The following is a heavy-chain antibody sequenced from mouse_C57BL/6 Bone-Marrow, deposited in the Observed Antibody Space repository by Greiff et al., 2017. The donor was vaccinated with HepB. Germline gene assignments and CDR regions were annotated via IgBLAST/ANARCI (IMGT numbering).Heavy chain of an antibody. V-gene: IGHV8-8*01. Sequence: QVTLKVCGPGILQPSQTLSLTCSFSGFSLSTFGMGVGWIRQPSGKGLEWLAHIWWDDDKYYNPALKSQLTISKDTSKNQVFLKIANVDTADTATYYCARIPYYYGSSAWFAYWGQGTLVTVSA. CDR2: IWWDDDK. D-gene: IGHD1-1*01. CDR3: ARIPYYYGSSAWFAY. CDR1: GFSLSTFGMG. J-gene: IGHJ3*01.